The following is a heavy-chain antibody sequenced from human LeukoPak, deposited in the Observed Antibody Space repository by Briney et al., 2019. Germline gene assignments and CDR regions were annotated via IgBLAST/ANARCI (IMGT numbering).Heavy chain of an antibody. Sequence: SETLSLTCGVSGGSISNTNWWTWVRQPPGKGLEWIGEVNLQGSTNYNPSLKSRVTISVTSKNQFSLKLSSVTAADTAVYFCAREVSVAGNNWFDPWGQGALVTVSS. J-gene: IGHJ5*02. V-gene: IGHV4-4*02. CDR2: VNLQGST. CDR3: AREVSVAGNNWFDP. CDR1: GGSISNTNW. D-gene: IGHD6-19*01.